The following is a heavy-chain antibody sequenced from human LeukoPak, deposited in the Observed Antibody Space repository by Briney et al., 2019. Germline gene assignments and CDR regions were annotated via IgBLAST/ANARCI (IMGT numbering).Heavy chain of an antibody. CDR3: ARDRRSGLGHAFDI. CDR1: EFTVSSTY. Sequence: GGSLRLSCAASEFTVSSTYITWLRQAPGKGLEWVSVIYPGGSALYADSVKGRFIISRDISKNIVYLQINNLRAEDTAVYYCARDRRSGLGHAFDIWGQGTMVTVSS. J-gene: IGHJ3*02. V-gene: IGHV3-53*01. D-gene: IGHD3-3*01. CDR2: IYPGGSA.